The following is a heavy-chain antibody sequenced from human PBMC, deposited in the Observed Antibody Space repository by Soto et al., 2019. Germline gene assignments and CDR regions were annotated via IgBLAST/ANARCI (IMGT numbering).Heavy chain of an antibody. CDR1: GFTFSSYG. J-gene: IGHJ6*02. D-gene: IGHD3-3*01. Sequence: GGSLRLSCAASGFTFSSYGMHWVRQAPGKGLEWVAVISYDGSNKYYADSVKGRFTISRDNSKNTLYLQMNSLRAEDTAVYYCAKLPGGMEWLLYRIEDYHYGMDVWGQGTTVTVSS. V-gene: IGHV3-30*18. CDR2: ISYDGSNK. CDR3: AKLPGGMEWLLYRIEDYHYGMDV.